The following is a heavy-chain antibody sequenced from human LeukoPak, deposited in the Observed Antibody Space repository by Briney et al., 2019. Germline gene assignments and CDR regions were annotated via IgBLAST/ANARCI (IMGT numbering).Heavy chain of an antibody. V-gene: IGHV3-21*01. CDR1: GFTFSSYS. CDR3: ARDKGRLWFGDTVDY. D-gene: IGHD3-10*01. J-gene: IGHJ4*02. Sequence: GGSLRLSCAASGFTFSSYSMNWVRQAPGKGLEWVSSISSSSSYIYYADSVKGRFTISRDNAKNSLYLQMNSLRAEDTAVYYCARDKGRLWFGDTVDYWGQGTLVTVSS. CDR2: ISSSSSYI.